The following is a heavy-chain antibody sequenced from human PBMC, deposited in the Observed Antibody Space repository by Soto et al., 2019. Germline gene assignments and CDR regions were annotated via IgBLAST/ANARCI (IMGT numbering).Heavy chain of an antibody. CDR1: GGTFSNYA. CDR3: ARVEAVAGLYNYHGLDV. V-gene: IGHV1-69*12. CDR2: IVPIFGTT. Sequence: QVQLVQSGAEVKKPGSSVKVSCKVSGGTFSNYAIDWVRLAPGHGLAWMGGIVPIFGTTYYTQKFQGTATIIADDSTTPAYLEMTRLRSEDTAIYCCARVEAVAGLYNYHGLDVWGQGTAVTASS. D-gene: IGHD6-19*01. J-gene: IGHJ6*02.